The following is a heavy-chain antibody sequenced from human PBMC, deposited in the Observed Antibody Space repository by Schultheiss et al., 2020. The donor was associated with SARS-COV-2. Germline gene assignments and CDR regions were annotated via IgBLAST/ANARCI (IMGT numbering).Heavy chain of an antibody. V-gene: IGHV4-61*02. J-gene: IGHJ5*02. D-gene: IGHD3-16*01. Sequence: SQTLSLTCTVSGGSVSSGSYYWSWIRQPAGKGLEWIGRIYTSGSTKYNPSLKSRVTMSVDTSKNQFSLKLSSVTAADTAVYYCTRGPNYVRFDPWGQGTLVTVSS. CDR3: TRGPNYVRFDP. CDR2: IYTSGST. CDR1: GGSVSSGSYY.